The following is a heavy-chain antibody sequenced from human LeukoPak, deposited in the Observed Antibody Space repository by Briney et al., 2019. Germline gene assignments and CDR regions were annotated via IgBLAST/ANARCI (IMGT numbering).Heavy chain of an antibody. V-gene: IGHV3-23*01. CDR2: IKGSGSFT. CDR1: GFTVSSNY. Sequence: GGSLRLSCAASGFTVSSNYMSWVRQAPGKGLEWVSAIKGSGSFTKYADSVTGRFTISRDNSKNMLYLQMSSLTADDTAIYYCARDPNGDYIGAFDFGGQGTMVTVSS. CDR3: ARDPNGDYIGAFDF. J-gene: IGHJ3*01. D-gene: IGHD4-17*01.